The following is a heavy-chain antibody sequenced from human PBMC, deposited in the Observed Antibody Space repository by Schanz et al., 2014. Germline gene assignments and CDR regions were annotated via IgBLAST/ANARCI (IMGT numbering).Heavy chain of an antibody. CDR3: VRLDVHDY. V-gene: IGHV3-21*05. Sequence: EVQLVESGGGLVKPGESLRLSCAASGFIFSAYTMNWVRQAPGKGLEWVSYISSSGSYTNYADSVKGRFTTSRDNGKKSMYLQMNSLRAEDTAVYYCVRLDVHDYWGQGTLVNVSA. D-gene: IGHD3-16*01. CDR1: GFIFSAYT. CDR2: ISSSGSYT. J-gene: IGHJ4*02.